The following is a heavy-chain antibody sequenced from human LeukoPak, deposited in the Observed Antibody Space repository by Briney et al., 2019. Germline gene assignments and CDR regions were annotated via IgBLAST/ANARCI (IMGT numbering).Heavy chain of an antibody. V-gene: IGHV4-39*07. CDR3: ARASKSGYCSGGSCNLFDY. CDR1: GGSISSYY. Sequence: PSETLSLTCTVSGGSISSYYWGWLRQPPGKGLEWIGSIYYSGSTYYNPSLKSRVTISVDTSKNQVSLRLSSVTAADTAVYYCARASKSGYCSGGSCNLFDYWGQGTLVTVSS. CDR2: IYYSGST. J-gene: IGHJ4*02. D-gene: IGHD2-15*01.